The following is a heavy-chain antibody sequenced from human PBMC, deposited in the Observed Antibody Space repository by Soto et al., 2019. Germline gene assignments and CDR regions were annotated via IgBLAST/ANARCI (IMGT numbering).Heavy chain of an antibody. J-gene: IGHJ4*02. CDR2: IYYSETT. V-gene: IGHV4-30-4*01. Sequence: KSSETLSLTCTVSGGSISSGDYYWSWIRQPPGKGLEWIGYIYYSETTYYNPSLKSRLIISVDTSKSQFSLKLSSVTAADTAVYYCVGSQYDSSWFNFDYWGQGTLVTVSS. D-gene: IGHD6-13*01. CDR1: GGSISSGDYY. CDR3: VGSQYDSSWFNFDY.